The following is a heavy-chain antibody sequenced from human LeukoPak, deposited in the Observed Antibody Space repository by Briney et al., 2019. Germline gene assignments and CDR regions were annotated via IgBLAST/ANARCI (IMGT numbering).Heavy chain of an antibody. V-gene: IGHV4-4*07. D-gene: IGHD3-10*01. Sequence: SETLSLTCTVSGGSISSNYWSWIRQPAGKGLEWIGRMYSTGSTNYNPSLKSRVTMSVDTSKNHFSLKLSSVTAADTAVYYCASSPTYYYGSGSYEYWGQGTLVTVSS. CDR2: MYSTGST. CDR3: ASSPTYYYGSGSYEY. CDR1: GGSISSNY. J-gene: IGHJ4*02.